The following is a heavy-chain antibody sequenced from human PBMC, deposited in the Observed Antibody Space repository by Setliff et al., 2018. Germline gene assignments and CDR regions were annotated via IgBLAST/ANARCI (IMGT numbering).Heavy chain of an antibody. V-gene: IGHV4-61*02. D-gene: IGHD2-21*01. CDR1: GGSLSSGSNY. J-gene: IGHJ6*02. CDR3: AREFVVISFVKNIHHHYGMDV. CDR2: IYTTGTT. Sequence: SETLSLTCTVSGGSLSSGSNYWGWFRQPAGKGLEWIGRIYTTGTTNYSPSLTGRVTISADTSKNQISLELSSVSAADTAVYYCAREFVVISFVKNIHHHYGMDVWGQGTTVTVSS.